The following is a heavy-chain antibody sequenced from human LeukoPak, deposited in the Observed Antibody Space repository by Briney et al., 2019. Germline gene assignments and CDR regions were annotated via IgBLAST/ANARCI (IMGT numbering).Heavy chain of an antibody. V-gene: IGHV1-18*01. D-gene: IGHD6-19*01. CDR2: ISAYNGNT. Sequence: EASVKVSCKASGYTFTGYGISRVRQAPGQGLEWMGWISAYNGNTNYAQKLQGRVTAYMELRSLRSDDTAVYYCALPVAGTFFVYWGQGTLVTVSS. CDR3: ALPVAGTFFVY. CDR1: GYTFTGYG. J-gene: IGHJ4*02.